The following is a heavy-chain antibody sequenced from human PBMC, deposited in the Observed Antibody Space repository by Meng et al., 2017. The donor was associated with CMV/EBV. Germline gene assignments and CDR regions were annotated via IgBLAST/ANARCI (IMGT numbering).Heavy chain of an antibody. V-gene: IGHV3-23*01. CDR3: ARYLSIAAQFPREGMDV. Sequence: ETLSLTCTVSGYSISSGYYWGWVRQAPGQGLEWVSFISGSGGTTYYADSVEGRFTISRDNSGNTLYLQMSSLRVEDTAIYYCARYLSIAAQFPREGMDVWGQGTTVTVSS. CDR1: GYSISSGYY. D-gene: IGHD6-13*01. CDR2: ISGSGGTT. J-gene: IGHJ6*02.